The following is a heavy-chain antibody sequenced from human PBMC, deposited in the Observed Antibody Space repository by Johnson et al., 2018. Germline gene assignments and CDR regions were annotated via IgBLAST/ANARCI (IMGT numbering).Heavy chain of an antibody. CDR1: GFTFSSYS. CDR3: ARDRLRFLEWLSYGMDV. Sequence: VQLVQSGGGVVQPGRSLRLSCAASGFTFSSYSMNWVRQAPGKGLEWVSYISSSSSTISYADSVKGRFTISRDNAKNSLYLQMNSLRDEDTAVYYCARDRLRFLEWLSYGMDVWGQGTTVTVSS. V-gene: IGHV3-48*02. J-gene: IGHJ6*02. CDR2: ISSSSSTI. D-gene: IGHD3-3*01.